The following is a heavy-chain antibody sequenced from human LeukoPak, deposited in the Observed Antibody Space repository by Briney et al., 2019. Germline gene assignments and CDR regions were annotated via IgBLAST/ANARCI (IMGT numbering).Heavy chain of an antibody. CDR2: IRSKAYGGTT. CDR3: TRVLRMTGFDY. D-gene: IGHD2/OR15-2a*01. CDR1: GFTFGDYA. J-gene: IGHJ4*02. Sequence: GGSLRLSCTASGFTFGDYAMSWVRQAPGKGLEWVGFIRSKAYGGTTEYAASVKGRFTISRDDSKSIAYLQMNSLKTEDTAVYYCTRVLRMTGFDYWGQGTLVTVSS. V-gene: IGHV3-49*04.